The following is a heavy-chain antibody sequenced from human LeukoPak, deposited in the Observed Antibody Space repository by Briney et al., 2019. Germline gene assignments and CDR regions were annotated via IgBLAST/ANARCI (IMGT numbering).Heavy chain of an antibody. D-gene: IGHD1-26*01. J-gene: IGHJ4*02. V-gene: IGHV1-69*04. Sequence: GASVKVSCKASGGTFSSYAISWVRQAPGQGLEWMGRIIPILGIANYAQKFQGRVTITADKSTSTAYMELSSLRSEDTAVYYCARGIVGAYAFDYWGQGTLVTVSS. CDR1: GGTFSSYA. CDR2: IIPILGIA. CDR3: ARGIVGAYAFDY.